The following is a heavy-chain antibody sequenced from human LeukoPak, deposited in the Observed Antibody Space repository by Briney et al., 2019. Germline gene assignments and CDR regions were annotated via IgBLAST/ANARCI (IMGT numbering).Heavy chain of an antibody. CDR1: GFTVSSNY. V-gene: IGHV3-66*01. CDR3: ARLTVSGQLDY. CDR2: IYSDGST. D-gene: IGHD6-19*01. Sequence: GGSLRVSCAASGFTVSSNYMNWVRRAPGKGLEWVSVIYSDGSTYYADSVKGRFTISRDNSKNTLYLQMNSLRVEDTAMYYCARLTVSGQLDYWGQGTLVTVSS. J-gene: IGHJ4*02.